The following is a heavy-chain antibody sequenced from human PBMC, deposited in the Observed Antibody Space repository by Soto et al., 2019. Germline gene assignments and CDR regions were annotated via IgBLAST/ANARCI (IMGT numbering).Heavy chain of an antibody. CDR3: ARGQGFLEWFQDWFDP. V-gene: IGHV3-23*01. D-gene: IGHD3-3*01. CDR1: GFTFSSYA. Sequence: GGSLRLSCAASGFTFSSYAMSWVRQAPGKGLEWVSAISGSGGSTYNADSVKGRFTISVDTSKNQFSLKLSSVTAADTAVYYCARGQGFLEWFQDWFDPWGQGTQVTVSS. J-gene: IGHJ5*02. CDR2: ISGSGGST.